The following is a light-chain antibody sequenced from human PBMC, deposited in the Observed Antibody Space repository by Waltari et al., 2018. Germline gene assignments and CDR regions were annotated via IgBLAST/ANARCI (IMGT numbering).Light chain of an antibody. J-gene: IGKJ4*01. V-gene: IGKV3-20*01. CDR2: GAS. Sequence: EIVLTQSTGTLSLSPGERATLSCRASQSVSSSYLAWYQQKPGQAPRLLIYGASNRATGIPDRFSGSGSGTDFTLTISRLEPEDFAMYYCQQYGSSPRTFGGGTKVEIK. CDR1: QSVSSSY. CDR3: QQYGSSPRT.